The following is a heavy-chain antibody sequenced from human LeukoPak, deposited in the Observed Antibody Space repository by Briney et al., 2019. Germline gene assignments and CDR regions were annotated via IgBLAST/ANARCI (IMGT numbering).Heavy chain of an antibody. Sequence: GESLKISCKGSGYTFTSYWISWVRQMPGKGLEWMGKIDPSDSYTSYSPSYQGHVAISADKSISAAFLQWSSLKASDTAMYYCARHSHYDFWSGYLDYWGQGTLVTVSS. CDR2: IDPSDSYT. CDR3: ARHSHYDFWSGYLDY. J-gene: IGHJ4*02. D-gene: IGHD3-3*01. CDR1: GYTFTSYW. V-gene: IGHV5-10-1*01.